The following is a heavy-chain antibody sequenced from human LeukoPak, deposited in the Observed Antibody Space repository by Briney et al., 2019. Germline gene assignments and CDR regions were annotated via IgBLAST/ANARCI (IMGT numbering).Heavy chain of an antibody. J-gene: IGHJ4*02. CDR2: IRFDGSRQ. Sequence: PRGSLRLSCAASRFTFSNFAMLWLRQAPGKGLEWVAVIRFDGSRQHYAESLEGRFTISRDNSKNTVSLQMSSLRTEDTALYYCVREQPGDGWSGFDYWGQGTLVTVFS. CDR1: RFTFSNFA. D-gene: IGHD6-19*01. CDR3: VREQPGDGWSGFDY. V-gene: IGHV3-30*07.